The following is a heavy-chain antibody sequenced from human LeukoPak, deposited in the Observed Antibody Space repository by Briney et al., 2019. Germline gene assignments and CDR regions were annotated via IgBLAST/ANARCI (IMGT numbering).Heavy chain of an antibody. D-gene: IGHD6-13*01. V-gene: IGHV1-2*02. CDR1: GYTFTGYY. J-gene: IGHJ4*02. Sequence: ASVKVSCKASGYTFTGYYMHWVRQAPGQGLEWMGWINPNSGGTNYAQKFQGRVTMTRDTSISTAYMELSRLRSDDTAVYYCASADSSSWYEGDYFDYWGQGTLVTVSS. CDR3: ASADSSSWYEGDYFDY. CDR2: INPNSGGT.